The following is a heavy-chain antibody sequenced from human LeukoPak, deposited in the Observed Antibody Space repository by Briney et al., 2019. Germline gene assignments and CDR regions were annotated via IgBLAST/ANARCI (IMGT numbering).Heavy chain of an antibody. D-gene: IGHD3-3*01. CDR2: IYYSGST. CDR1: GGSISSCY. J-gene: IGHJ6*02. V-gene: IGHV4-59*08. Sequence: SSETLSLTCTVSGGSISSCYWSWIRQPPGKGLEWIGYIYYSGSTNYNPSLKSRVTISVDTSKNQVSLKLSSVTAADTAVYYCARLTIFGVVTPGVAMDVWGQGTTVTVSS. CDR3: ARLTIFGVVTPGVAMDV.